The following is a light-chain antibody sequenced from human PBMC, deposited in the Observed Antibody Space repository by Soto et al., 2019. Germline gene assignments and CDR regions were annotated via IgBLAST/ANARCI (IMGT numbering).Light chain of an antibody. J-gene: IGKJ3*01. CDR1: QSVSSSY. CDR2: GVS. CDR3: QQYNNWPLT. V-gene: IGKV3-20*01. Sequence: EIVLTQSPGTLSLSPGERATLSCRASQSVSSSYLAWYQQKPGQAPRLLIYGVSSRATGIPDRFSGSGSGTDFTLTISRLEPEDFAVYYCQQYNNWPLTFGPGTKVDIK.